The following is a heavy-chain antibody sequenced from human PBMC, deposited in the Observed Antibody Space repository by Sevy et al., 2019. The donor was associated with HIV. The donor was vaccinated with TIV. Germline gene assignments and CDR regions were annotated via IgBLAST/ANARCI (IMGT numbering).Heavy chain of an antibody. CDR1: GFTFSAHW. CDR3: ARDLVWAGEGRFDH. CDR2: IKRDGSEK. J-gene: IGHJ4*02. V-gene: IGHV3-7*01. Sequence: GGSLRLSCAASGFTFSAHWMNWVRQAPGKGLEWVANIKRDGSEKNYVDSLKGRVTIYRDNAKNSLFLEMNSLRAEDTAVYYCARDLVWAGEGRFDHWGQGTLVTVSS. D-gene: IGHD6-19*01.